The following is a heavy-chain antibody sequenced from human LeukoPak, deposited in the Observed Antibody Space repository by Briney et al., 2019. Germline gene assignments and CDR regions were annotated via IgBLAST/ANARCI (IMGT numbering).Heavy chain of an antibody. CDR3: AKSGSAGYQLLSNNWFDP. J-gene: IGHJ5*02. CDR1: GFTFSSYA. D-gene: IGHD2-2*01. V-gene: IGHV3-23*01. Sequence: GGSLRLSRAASGFTFSSYAMSWVRQAPGKGLEWVSAISGSGGSTYYADSVKGRFTISRDNSKNTLYLQMNSLRAEDTAVYYCAKSGSAGYQLLSNNWFDPWGQGTLATVSS. CDR2: ISGSGGST.